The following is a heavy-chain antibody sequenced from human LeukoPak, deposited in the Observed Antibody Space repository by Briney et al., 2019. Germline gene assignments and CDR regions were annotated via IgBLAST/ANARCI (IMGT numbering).Heavy chain of an antibody. J-gene: IGHJ6*03. V-gene: IGHV1-58*02. CDR3: AVSSGWYADYYYMDV. D-gene: IGHD6-19*01. Sequence: GASVKVSCKTSGFTFTASAMQWVRQARGQRLEWIGWIVVGSGNTNYAQKFQERVTITRDMSTSTVYMELSSLRSEDTAVYYCAVSSGWYADYYYMDVCGKGTTVTVSS. CDR2: IVVGSGNT. CDR1: GFTFTASA.